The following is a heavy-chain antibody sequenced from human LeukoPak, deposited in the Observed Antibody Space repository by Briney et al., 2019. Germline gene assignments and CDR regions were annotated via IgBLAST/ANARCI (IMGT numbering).Heavy chain of an antibody. CDR1: GGTFSSYA. CDR2: IIPIFGTA. V-gene: IGHV1-69*13. D-gene: IGHD3-10*01. J-gene: IGHJ6*02. Sequence: ASVNVSCKASGGTFSSYAISWVRQAPGQGLEWMGGIIPIFGTANYAQKFQGRVTITADESTSTAYMELSGLRSEDTAVYYCARVHPEYYYGSGSYYAGMDVWGQGTTVTVSS. CDR3: ARVHPEYYYGSGSYYAGMDV.